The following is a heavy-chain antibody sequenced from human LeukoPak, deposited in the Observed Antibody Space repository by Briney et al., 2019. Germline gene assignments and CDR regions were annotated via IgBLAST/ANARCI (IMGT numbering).Heavy chain of an antibody. CDR3: ARATYYYDSSGRTXAFDX. Sequence: PSETLSLTCTVSGGSISSGSYYWSWIRQPAGKGLEWIGRIYTSGSTNYNPSLKSRVTISVDTSKNQFSLKLSSVTAADTAVYYCARATYYYDSSGRTXAFDXXXQGXMVT. D-gene: IGHD3-22*01. J-gene: IGHJ3*01. CDR2: IYTSGST. CDR1: GGSISSGSYY. V-gene: IGHV4-61*02.